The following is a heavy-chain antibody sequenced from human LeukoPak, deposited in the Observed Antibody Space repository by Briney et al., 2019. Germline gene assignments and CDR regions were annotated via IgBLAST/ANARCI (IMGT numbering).Heavy chain of an antibody. CDR1: GFTFSSYA. V-gene: IGHV3-64*01. CDR3: ARGRGISSWYVDY. D-gene: IGHD6-13*01. J-gene: IGHJ4*02. CDR2: ISSNGGST. Sequence: GGSLRLSCAASGFTFSSYAMHWVRQAPGKGLEYVSAISSNGGSTYYANSVKGRFTIPRDNSKNTLYLQMGSLRAEDMAVYYCARGRGISSWYVDYWGQGTLVSVSS.